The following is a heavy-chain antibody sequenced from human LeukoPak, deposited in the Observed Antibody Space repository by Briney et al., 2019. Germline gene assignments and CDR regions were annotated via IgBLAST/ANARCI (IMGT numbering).Heavy chain of an antibody. CDR3: TSKAMVREVHFDY. V-gene: IGHV3-49*03. D-gene: IGHD3-10*01. CDR1: GFTFGDYA. Sequence: GRSLRLSCTASGFTFGDYAMSWFRQAPGKGLEWVGFIRSKAYGGTTEYAASVKGRFTISRDDSKSIAYMQMNSLKTEDTAVYYCTSKAMVREVHFDYWGQGTLVTVSS. J-gene: IGHJ4*02. CDR2: IRSKAYGGTT.